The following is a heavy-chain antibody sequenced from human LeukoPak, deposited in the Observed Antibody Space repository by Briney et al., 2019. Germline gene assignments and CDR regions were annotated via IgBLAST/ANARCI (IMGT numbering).Heavy chain of an antibody. D-gene: IGHD3-22*01. J-gene: IGHJ4*02. CDR1: GGTFSSYA. CDR3: AMAVNYYDSSGYSPYYFDY. Sequence: GASVKVSCKASGGTFSSYAISWVRQAPGQGLEWMGGIIPIFGTANYAQKFQGRVTITADESTSTAYMELSSLRSEDTAVYYCAMAVNYYDSSGYSPYYFDYWGQGTLVTVSS. CDR2: IIPIFGTA. V-gene: IGHV1-69*13.